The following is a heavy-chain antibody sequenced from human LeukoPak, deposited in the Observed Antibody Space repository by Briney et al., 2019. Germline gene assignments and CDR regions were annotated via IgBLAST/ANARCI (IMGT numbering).Heavy chain of an antibody. CDR2: IYTSGST. J-gene: IGHJ5*02. CDR1: GGSISSGSYY. D-gene: IGHD6-13*01. Sequence: PSETLSLTCTVSGGSISSGSYYWSWLRQPAGRGLEWIGRIYTSGSTNYNPSLKSRVTISVDTSKNQFSLKLSSVTAADTAVYYCARGAAAAGTNWFDPWGQGTLVTVSS. V-gene: IGHV4-61*02. CDR3: ARGAAAAGTNWFDP.